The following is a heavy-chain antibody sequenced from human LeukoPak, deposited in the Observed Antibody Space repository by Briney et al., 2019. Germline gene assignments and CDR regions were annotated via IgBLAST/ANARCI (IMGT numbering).Heavy chain of an antibody. J-gene: IGHJ4*02. Sequence: SETLSLTCTVSGGSISSSSYYWGWIRQPPEKGLEWIGSMYYSGSTYYNPSLKSRVTISVDTSKNEFSLKLSSATAADTAVYYCGRIVGVSRPKVKSFDYWGQGTLVTVSS. D-gene: IGHD1-26*01. CDR3: GRIVGVSRPKVKSFDY. CDR1: GGSISSSSYY. CDR2: MYYSGST. V-gene: IGHV4-39*01.